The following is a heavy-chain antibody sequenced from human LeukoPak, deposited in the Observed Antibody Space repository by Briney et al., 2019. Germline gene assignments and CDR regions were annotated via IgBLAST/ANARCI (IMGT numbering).Heavy chain of an antibody. Sequence: ETLSLTCTVSGGSISSSSYYWAWIRQPPGKGLEWIGSIHYSGSTYYNPSLQSRVTISIDTSKNQFSLKLRFVTAADAAVYYCARVRCSGGSCPYYYYYYYMDVWGKGTTVTVSS. D-gene: IGHD2-15*01. CDR3: ARVRCSGGSCPYYYYYYYMDV. CDR2: IHYSGST. CDR1: GGSISSSSYY. V-gene: IGHV4-39*07. J-gene: IGHJ6*03.